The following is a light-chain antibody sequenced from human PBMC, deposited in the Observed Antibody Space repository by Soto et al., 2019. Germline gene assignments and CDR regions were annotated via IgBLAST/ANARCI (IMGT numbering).Light chain of an antibody. CDR2: GSS. V-gene: IGKV3-15*01. J-gene: IGKJ4*01. CDR3: QQYNNWPPRT. CDR1: QSVSSN. Sequence: EIVMTQSPATLSVSPGERATLSCRASQSVSSNFAWYQQKPGQAPRLLIYGSSTRATGIPARFSVSGSGTEFTLTISSLQSEDFADYYCQQYNNWPPRTFGGGTKVEIK.